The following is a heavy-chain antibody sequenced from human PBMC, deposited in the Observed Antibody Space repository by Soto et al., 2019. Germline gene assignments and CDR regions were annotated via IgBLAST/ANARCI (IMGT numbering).Heavy chain of an antibody. CDR2: IFYSGST. CDR3: ARVDTGVGATCVSY. Sequence: QVQLQESGPGLVKPSQTLSLTCTVSGGSISSGGYYWSWIRQHAGKGLEWIGYIFYSGSTYYNPSPKSRVTISVDTSKNQFSLKLSSVTAADTAVYYWARVDTGVGATCVSYWGQGTLVTVSS. D-gene: IGHD1-26*01. J-gene: IGHJ4*02. V-gene: IGHV4-31*03. CDR1: GGSISSGGYY.